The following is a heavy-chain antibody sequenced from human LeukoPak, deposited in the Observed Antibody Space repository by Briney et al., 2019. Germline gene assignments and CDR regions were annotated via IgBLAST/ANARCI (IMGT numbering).Heavy chain of an antibody. D-gene: IGHD5-12*01. J-gene: IGHJ4*02. V-gene: IGHV3-23*01. CDR1: GFTFSTNA. CDR2: ISGRTGST. Sequence: GGSLRLSCAASGFTFSTNAMSWVCQAPGKGLEWVSAISGRTGSTYYSDSVKGRFTISRDNSKSTLYLQMNSLRDEDTAVYYCARDEGYSGYVQDYWGQGTLVTVSS. CDR3: ARDEGYSGYVQDY.